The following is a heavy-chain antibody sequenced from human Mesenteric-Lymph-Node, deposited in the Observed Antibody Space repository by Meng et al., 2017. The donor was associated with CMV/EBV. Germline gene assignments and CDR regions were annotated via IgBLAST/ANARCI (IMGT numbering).Heavy chain of an antibody. J-gene: IGHJ6*02. D-gene: IGHD3-3*01. CDR2: IVVGSGNT. CDR3: ARGEAVFGVVIKSHYYGMDV. V-gene: IGHV1-58*01. Sequence: SVKVSCKASGFTFTSSAVQWVRQARGQRLEWIGWIVVGSGNTNYAQKFQERVTITRDMSTSTAYMELSSLRSEDTAVYYCARGEAVFGVVIKSHYYGMDVWGQGTTVTVSS. CDR1: GFTFTSSA.